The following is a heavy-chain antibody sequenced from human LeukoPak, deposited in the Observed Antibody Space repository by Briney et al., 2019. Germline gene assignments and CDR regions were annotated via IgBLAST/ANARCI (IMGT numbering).Heavy chain of an antibody. J-gene: IGHJ4*02. CDR3: ARPNWNGYY. CDR2: ISAYNGDT. V-gene: IGHV1-18*04. D-gene: IGHD1-1*01. Sequence: ASVKVSCKASGYTFNSHGISWVRQAPGQGLEWMGWISAYNGDTNFAQKFQGRVTLTTDRTTSTAYLELRSLRSDDTAVYYCARPNWNGYYWGQGTLVTVSS. CDR1: GYTFNSHG.